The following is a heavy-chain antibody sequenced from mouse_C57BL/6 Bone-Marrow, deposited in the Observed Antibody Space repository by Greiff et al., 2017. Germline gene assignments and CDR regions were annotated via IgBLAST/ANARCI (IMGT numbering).Heavy chain of an antibody. CDR3: AYGNSLFDY. CDR1: GYTFTSYW. D-gene: IGHD2-1*01. Sequence: QVQLQQPGAELVKPGASVTMSCKASGYTFTSYWITWVKQRPGQGLEWIGDIYPGSGSTNYNEQFKSKATLTVDTSSRTAYMQLSSLTSADSAVYYCAYGNSLFDYWRQGTTLTVAS. V-gene: IGHV1-55*01. J-gene: IGHJ2*01. CDR2: IYPGSGST.